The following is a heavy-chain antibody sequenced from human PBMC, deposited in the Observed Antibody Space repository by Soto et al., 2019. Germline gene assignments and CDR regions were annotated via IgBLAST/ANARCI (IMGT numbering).Heavy chain of an antibody. Sequence: QVQLVQSGAEVKKPGSSVKVSCKASGGTFSSYTISWVRQAPGQGLEWMGRIIPILGIANYAQKFQGRVTNIAGKFTSTAYMELSSLRSGDPAVYYCARSIAEWALDYWGQGTLVTVSS. CDR2: IIPILGIA. CDR3: ARSIAEWALDY. CDR1: GGTFSSYT. J-gene: IGHJ4*02. V-gene: IGHV1-69*02. D-gene: IGHD1-26*01.